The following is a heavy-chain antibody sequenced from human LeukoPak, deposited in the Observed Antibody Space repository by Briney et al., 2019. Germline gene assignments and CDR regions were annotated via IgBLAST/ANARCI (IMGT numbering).Heavy chain of an antibody. CDR1: RFTFSSYG. J-gene: IGHJ4*02. CDR3: VRDAS. Sequence: GGSLRLSCAASRFTFSSYGMHWVRQAPGKGLEWVAVISYDGNNRHYADSVKGRFTISRYNSKNTLYLQMNSLRAEDTAVHYCVRDASWGQGTLVTVSS. V-gene: IGHV3-30*03. CDR2: ISYDGNNR.